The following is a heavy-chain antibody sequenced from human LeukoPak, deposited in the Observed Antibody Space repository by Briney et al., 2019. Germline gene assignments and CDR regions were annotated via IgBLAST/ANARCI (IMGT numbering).Heavy chain of an antibody. Sequence: GGSLRLSCAASGFSFSNYAMSWVRQAPGKGLEWVSGVSASGASTYSEDSVKGRFIISRDNSKNTVFLQMNSLRAEDTAVYYCAKDQRFGELLSFSYWGQGTLVTVSS. CDR2: VSASGAST. CDR1: GFSFSNYA. J-gene: IGHJ4*02. CDR3: AKDQRFGELLSFSY. V-gene: IGHV3-23*01. D-gene: IGHD3-10*01.